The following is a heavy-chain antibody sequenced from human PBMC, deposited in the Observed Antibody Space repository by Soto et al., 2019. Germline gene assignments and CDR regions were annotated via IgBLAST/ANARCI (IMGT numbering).Heavy chain of an antibody. V-gene: IGHV1-2*04. CDR1: GYTFTGYY. Sequence: GASVKVSCKASGYTFTGYYMHWVRQAPGQGLEWMGWINPNSGGTNYAQKFQGWVTMTRDTSISTAYMELSRLRSDDTAVYYCARAAYPAAARFYYSYGMDVWGQGTTVTVSS. J-gene: IGHJ6*02. CDR3: ARAAYPAAARFYYSYGMDV. CDR2: INPNSGGT. D-gene: IGHD6-13*01.